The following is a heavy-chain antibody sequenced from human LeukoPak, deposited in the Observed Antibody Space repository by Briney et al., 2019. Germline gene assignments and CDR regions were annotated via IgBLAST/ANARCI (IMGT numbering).Heavy chain of an antibody. CDR2: ISNDGGDT. V-gene: IGHV3-23*01. D-gene: IGHD1-1*01. CDR3: GRDWKLDY. J-gene: IGHJ4*02. Sequence: GGSLRLSCGTSGFTFNNYPMSWVRQAPGKGLEWVSAISNDGGDTKYADSVKGRFTISRDNSGNTLYLQMKSLRVEDTAIYYCGRDWKLDYWGQGSLVTVSS. CDR1: GFTFNNYP.